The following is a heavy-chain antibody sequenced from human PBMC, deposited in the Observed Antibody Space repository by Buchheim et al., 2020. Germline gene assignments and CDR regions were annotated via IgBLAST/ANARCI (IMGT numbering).Heavy chain of an antibody. CDR1: GGSITSYY. CDR3: ASEQYGLNWLDP. V-gene: IGHV4-59*01. D-gene: IGHD4-17*01. CDR2: IYYSGNT. Sequence: QVQVQESGPGLVKPSETLSLTCTVSGGSITSYYWSWIRQPPGKGLEWIGYIYYSGNTNYNPSLKSRVTISVDTSKNQFSLKLTSVTAADTAVYYCASEQYGLNWLDPGGQGTL. J-gene: IGHJ5*02.